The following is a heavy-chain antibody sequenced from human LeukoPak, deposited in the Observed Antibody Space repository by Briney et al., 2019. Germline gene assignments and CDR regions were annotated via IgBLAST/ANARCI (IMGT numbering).Heavy chain of an antibody. CDR3: AKDNGGKYYGPPLGYFDY. V-gene: IGHV3-23*01. Sequence: QPGGSLRLSWAASGFTFSSYAMSWVRQAPGKGRELGSAISGSGGSTYYADSVKGRFTISRDNSKNTLYLQMNSPRAEDTAVYYCAKDNGGKYYGPPLGYFDYCGQGTLVTVYS. J-gene: IGHJ4*02. D-gene: IGHD3-10*01. CDR1: GFTFSSYA. CDR2: ISGSGGST.